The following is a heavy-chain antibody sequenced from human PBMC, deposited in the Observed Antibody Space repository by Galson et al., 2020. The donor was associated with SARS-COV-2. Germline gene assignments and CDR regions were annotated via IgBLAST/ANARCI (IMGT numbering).Heavy chain of an antibody. D-gene: IGHD3-3*01. Sequence: ASVKVSCKVSGYTLTELSMHWVRQAPGKGLEWMGGFDPEDGETIYAQKFQGRVTMTEDTSTDTAYMELSSLRSEDTAVYYCATGAAVFGVAQGGFDYWGQGTLVTVSS. CDR1: GYTLTELS. CDR2: FDPEDGET. CDR3: ATGAAVFGVAQGGFDY. V-gene: IGHV1-24*01. J-gene: IGHJ4*02.